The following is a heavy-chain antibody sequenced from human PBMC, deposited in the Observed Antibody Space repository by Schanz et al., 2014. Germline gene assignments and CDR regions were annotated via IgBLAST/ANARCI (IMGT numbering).Heavy chain of an antibody. CDR2: IGGDASRT. J-gene: IGHJ5*02. D-gene: IGHD3-10*01. Sequence: EVQLVESGGGLVQPGGSLRLSCAASGFTVSINYMSWVRQAPGKGLEWVSAIGGDASRTYYADSVKGRFTISRDNSKSTLYPQRNSRRADDTAVYYCARAPPLVRGIAGWFGPWGQGSLVTVSS. CDR3: ARAPPLVRGIAGWFGP. CDR1: GFTVSINY. V-gene: IGHV3-23*04.